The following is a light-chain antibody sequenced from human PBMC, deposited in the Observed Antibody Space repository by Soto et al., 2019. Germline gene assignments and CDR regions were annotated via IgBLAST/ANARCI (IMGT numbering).Light chain of an antibody. CDR3: SSYTSNNTLLYV. V-gene: IGLV2-14*03. CDR1: SSDVGDYNY. CDR2: DVT. Sequence: QSALTQPASVSGSPGQSITISCTGTSSDVGDYNYVSWYQQHPGKAPKLMIYDVTNRPSGVSNRFSGSKSGNTASLTISGLQAEDEADYYCSSYTSNNTLLYVFGTGTKVTVL. J-gene: IGLJ1*01.